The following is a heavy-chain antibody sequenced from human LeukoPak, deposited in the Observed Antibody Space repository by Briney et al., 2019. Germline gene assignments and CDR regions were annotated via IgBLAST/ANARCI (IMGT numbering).Heavy chain of an antibody. CDR2: IYYTGST. CDR3: ARDRSQYSGRAAGTNY. J-gene: IGHJ4*02. Sequence: SETLSLTCTVSGGSINNYYWSWVRQPPGAGLEWLAYIYYTGSTNYNPSLKTRPTISVDTSKNQFSLRLNSVTAADTAVYYCARDRSQYSGRAAGTNYWGQGTLVTVSS. V-gene: IGHV4-59*12. CDR1: GGSINNYY. D-gene: IGHD6-13*01.